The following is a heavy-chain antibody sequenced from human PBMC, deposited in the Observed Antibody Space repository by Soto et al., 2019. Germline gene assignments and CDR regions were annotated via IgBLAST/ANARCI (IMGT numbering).Heavy chain of an antibody. CDR1: SGSISSYY. D-gene: IGHD1-1*01. V-gene: IGHV4-59*01. J-gene: IGHJ6*02. CDR3: ARTGGYNWVYYYYGMDV. Sequence: SETLALTCTVSSGSISSYYWSWIRQPPGKGLEWIGYIYYSGSTNYNPSLKSRVTISVDTSKNQFSLKLSSVTAADTAVYYCARTGGYNWVYYYYGMDVWGQGTTVTVSS. CDR2: IYYSGST.